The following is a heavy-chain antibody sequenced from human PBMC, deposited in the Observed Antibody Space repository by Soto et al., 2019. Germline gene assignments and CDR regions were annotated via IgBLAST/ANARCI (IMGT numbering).Heavy chain of an antibody. CDR1: GGTFSSYT. V-gene: IGHV1-69*02. CDR3: ARVPSLLWFGEAPLDY. J-gene: IGHJ4*02. D-gene: IGHD3-10*01. CDR2: IIPILGIA. Sequence: ASVKVSCKASGGTFSSYTISWVRQAPGQGLEWMGRIIPILGIANYAQKFQGRVTITADKSTSTAYMELSSLRSEDTAVYYCARVPSLLWFGEAPLDYWGQGTLVTVSS.